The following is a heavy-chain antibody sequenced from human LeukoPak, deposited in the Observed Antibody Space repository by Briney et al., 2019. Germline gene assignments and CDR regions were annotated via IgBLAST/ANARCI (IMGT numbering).Heavy chain of an antibody. CDR2: IAYDGNNK. D-gene: IGHD3-22*01. Sequence: GGSLRLSCAASGFSFSSYAMNWVRQAPGKGLEWVAVIAYDGNNKYYGDSVKGRFTISRDNSKNTLYLQMNSLTTEDTALYYCTKGYDSSGYYPPIAYWGQGTLVTVSS. CDR3: TKGYDSSGYYPPIAY. J-gene: IGHJ4*02. CDR1: GFSFSSYA. V-gene: IGHV3-30*18.